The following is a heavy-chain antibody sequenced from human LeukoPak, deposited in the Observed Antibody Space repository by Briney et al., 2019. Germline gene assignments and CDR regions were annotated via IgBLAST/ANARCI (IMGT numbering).Heavy chain of an antibody. J-gene: IGHJ4*02. D-gene: IGHD3/OR15-3a*01. CDR3: ARRAGTGGRDYFDY. CDR1: GGSITDYY. Sequence: SETLSLTCTVSGGSITDYYWSWIRQPAGKRLEWIGHIYRSGSTDYNPSLKSRVTMSIDTSKSQFSLNLTSVTAADTAVYYCARRAGTGGRDYFDYWGQGTLVTVSS. V-gene: IGHV4-4*07. CDR2: IYRSGST.